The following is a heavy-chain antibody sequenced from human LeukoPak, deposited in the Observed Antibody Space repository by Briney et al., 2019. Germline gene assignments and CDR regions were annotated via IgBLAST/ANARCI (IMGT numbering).Heavy chain of an antibody. CDR3: ATHFYYDSSGYYNGDFDY. CDR2: IIPIFGTA. J-gene: IGHJ4*02. V-gene: IGHV1-69*05. CDR1: GGTFSSYA. D-gene: IGHD3-22*01. Sequence: ASVKVSCNASGGTFSSYARSWVLQSPGHRLDSKATIIPIFGTANYAQKFQGRVTITTDESTSTAYMELSSLRSEDTAVYYCATHFYYDSSGYYNGDFDYWGQGTLVTVSS.